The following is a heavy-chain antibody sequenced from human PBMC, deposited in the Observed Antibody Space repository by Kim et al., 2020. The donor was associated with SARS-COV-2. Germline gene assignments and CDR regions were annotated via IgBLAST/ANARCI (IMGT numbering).Heavy chain of an antibody. CDR1: SGSINDYY. D-gene: IGHD6-13*01. CDR2: IYYSGRT. J-gene: IGHJ6*02. CDR3: ARLKSSWSRIDV. V-gene: IGHV4-59*01. Sequence: SETLSLTCTVSSGSINDYYLSWIRQPPGKVLEWFGYIYYSGRTNYNPSLKSRVTILVDRVRKQVSLKLRSVTAADTALYYCARLKSSWSRIDVWGQGTTVTVSS.